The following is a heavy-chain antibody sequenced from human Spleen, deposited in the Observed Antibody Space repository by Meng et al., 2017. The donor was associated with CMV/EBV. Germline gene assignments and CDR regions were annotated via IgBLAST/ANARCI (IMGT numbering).Heavy chain of an antibody. CDR2: ISTSSAYI. Sequence: GESLKISCAASGFTFSTYSMNWVRQAPGKGLEWVSSISTSSAYIFYTDSVKGRFTISRDNAKKSLYLQMSSLRAEDTAVYYCARGGTYFDYWGQGTLVTVSS. CDR1: GFTFSTYS. CDR3: ARGGTYFDY. J-gene: IGHJ4*02. V-gene: IGHV3-21*01.